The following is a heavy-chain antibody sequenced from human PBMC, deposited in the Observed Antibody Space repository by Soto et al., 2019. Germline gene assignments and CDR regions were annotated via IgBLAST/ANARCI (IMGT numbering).Heavy chain of an antibody. V-gene: IGHV1-3*01. J-gene: IGHJ6*03. CDR2: INAGNGNT. Sequence: ASVKVSCKASGYTFTSYAMHRVRQAPGQRLEWMGWINAGNGNTKYSQKFQGRVTITRDTSASTAYMELSSLRSEDTAVYYCARDSYYHGSGSYPPNYYYYMDVWGKGTTVTVSS. CDR3: ARDSYYHGSGSYPPNYYYYMDV. D-gene: IGHD3-10*01. CDR1: GYTFTSYA.